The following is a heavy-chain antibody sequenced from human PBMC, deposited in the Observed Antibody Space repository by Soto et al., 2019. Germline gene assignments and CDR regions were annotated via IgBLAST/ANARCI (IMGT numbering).Heavy chain of an antibody. CDR1: GFTFSSYG. D-gene: IGHD3-9*01. CDR3: ARDRGDDILTGYYLHYFDY. J-gene: IGHJ4*02. V-gene: IGHV3-33*01. CDR2: IWYDGSNK. Sequence: GGSLRLSCAASGFTFSSYGMRWVRQAPGKGLEWVAVIWYDGSNKYYADSVKGRFTISRDNSKNTLYLQMNSLRAEDTAVYYCARDRGDDILTGYYLHYFDYWGQGTLVTVSS.